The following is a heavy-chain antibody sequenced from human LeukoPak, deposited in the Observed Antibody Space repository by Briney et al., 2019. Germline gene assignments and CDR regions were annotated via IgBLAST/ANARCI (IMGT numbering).Heavy chain of an antibody. V-gene: IGHV3-30*18. CDR3: AKVPYSSGWYGVGAFDF. Sequence: PGGSLGLSCAASGFTFSSHGMHWVRQAPGKGLEWVAVISYDGSNKYYADSVKGRFTISRDNSKNTLYLQMNRLRAEDTAMYYCAKVPYSSGWYGVGAFDFWGQGTMVTVSS. J-gene: IGHJ3*01. CDR2: ISYDGSNK. CDR1: GFTFSSHG. D-gene: IGHD6-19*01.